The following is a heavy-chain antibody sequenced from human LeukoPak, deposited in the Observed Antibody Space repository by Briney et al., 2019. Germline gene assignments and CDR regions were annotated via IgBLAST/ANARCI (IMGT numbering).Heavy chain of an antibody. Sequence: ASVKVSCKASGYTFTSYGISWVRQAPGQGLEWMGWISAYNGNTNYAQKLQGRVTMTTDTSTSTAYMELRSLRSDDTAVYYCARGPRGVEVGATRGYYYYYMDVWGKGTTVTVSS. CDR2: ISAYNGNT. CDR1: GYTFTSYG. D-gene: IGHD1-26*01. CDR3: ARGPRGVEVGATRGYYYYYMDV. J-gene: IGHJ6*03. V-gene: IGHV1-18*01.